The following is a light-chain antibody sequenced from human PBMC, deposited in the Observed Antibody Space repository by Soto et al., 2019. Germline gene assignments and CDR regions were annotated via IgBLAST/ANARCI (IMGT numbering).Light chain of an antibody. Sequence: QSVVTQPPSVSGAPGQRVTIPCTGTSSNIGEGFDVHWYQHLPGTAPKLLIYGNNHRPSGVPDRFSGSTSGTSASLAITGLQSEDEADYYCQSWDYGLGRSVFGGGTKLTVL. J-gene: IGLJ2*01. CDR2: GNN. CDR3: QSWDYGLGRSV. CDR1: SSNIGEGFD. V-gene: IGLV1-40*01.